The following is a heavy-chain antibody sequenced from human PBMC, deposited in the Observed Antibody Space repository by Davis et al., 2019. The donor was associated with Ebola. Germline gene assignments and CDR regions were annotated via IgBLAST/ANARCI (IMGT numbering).Heavy chain of an antibody. CDR2: IRINSEGTT. D-gene: IGHD6-19*01. CDR1: GFTFSNYP. V-gene: IGHV3-48*01. CDR3: ARQVGSGWDYFDY. Sequence: GESLKISCAASGFTFSNYPMNWVRQAPGKGLEWISNIRINSEGTTKHAESVKGRFTISRDNSKNTLYLQMNSLRAEDTAVYYCARQVGSGWDYFDYWGQGTLVTVSS. J-gene: IGHJ4*02.